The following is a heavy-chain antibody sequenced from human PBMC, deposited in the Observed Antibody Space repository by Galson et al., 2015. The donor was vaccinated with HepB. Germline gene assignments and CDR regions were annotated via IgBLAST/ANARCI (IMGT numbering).Heavy chain of an antibody. V-gene: IGHV3-64*01. CDR1: GFTLSSYA. J-gene: IGHJ2*01. Sequence: SLRLSCAASGFTLSSYAMHWVRQAPGKGLEYVSAISSNGGSTYYANSVKGRFTISRDNSKNTLYLQMGSLRAEDMAVYYCARGINYDILTGSYFDLWGRGTLVTVSS. D-gene: IGHD3-9*01. CDR3: ARGINYDILTGSYFDL. CDR2: ISSNGGST.